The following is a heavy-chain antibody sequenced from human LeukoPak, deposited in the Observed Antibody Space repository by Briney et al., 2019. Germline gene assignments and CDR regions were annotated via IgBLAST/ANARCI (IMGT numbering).Heavy chain of an antibody. CDR2: INGDGGST. D-gene: IGHD2-8*02. V-gene: IGHV3-74*01. Sequence: PGGSLCSWCAASGLTFSTYWMHWVRQVPGKGLVWVSQINGDGGSTFYADSVKGRFTISRDNSKNTLYLQVNSLRVKDTAVYYCARGGVPGGFDIWGQGTTVTV. CDR3: ARGGVPGGFDI. J-gene: IGHJ3*02. CDR1: GLTFSTYW.